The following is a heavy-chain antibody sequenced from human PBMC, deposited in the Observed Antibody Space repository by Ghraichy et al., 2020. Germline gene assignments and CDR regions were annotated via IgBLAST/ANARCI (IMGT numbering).Heavy chain of an antibody. J-gene: IGHJ4*02. CDR1: GFTFRTYS. D-gene: IGHD5-18*01. CDR2: FGSDGLST. Sequence: GGSLRLSCSASGFTFRTYSLYWVRQAPGKARQFFSGFGSDGLSTYYADSVKGRFAISRDFSTNTVYLQMSSLTPEDTSMYFCARVISRRQSWLGYVDLWGQGTLVTVSS. V-gene: IGHV3-64D*06. CDR3: ARVISRRQSWLGYVDL.